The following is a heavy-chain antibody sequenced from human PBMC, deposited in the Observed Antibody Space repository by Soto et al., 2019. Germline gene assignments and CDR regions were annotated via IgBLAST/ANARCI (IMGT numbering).Heavy chain of an antibody. CDR2: INHSGST. CDR3: ARVSYCSGGSCREQHFDY. CDR1: GGSFSGYY. V-gene: IGHV4-34*01. D-gene: IGHD2-15*01. J-gene: IGHJ4*02. Sequence: PSETLSLTCAVYGGSFSGYYWSWIRQPPGKGLEWIGEINHSGSTNYNPSLKSRVTISVDTSKNQFSLKLSSVTAADTAVYYCARVSYCSGGSCREQHFDYWGQGTLVTVSS.